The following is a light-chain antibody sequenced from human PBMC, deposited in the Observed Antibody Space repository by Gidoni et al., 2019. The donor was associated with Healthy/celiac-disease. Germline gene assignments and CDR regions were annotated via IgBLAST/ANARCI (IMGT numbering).Light chain of an antibody. CDR2: DAS. J-gene: IGKJ5*01. CDR1: QSVSSY. CDR3: QQRSNWPSIT. Sequence: EIVLTQSQSTLSLSPRERATLSCSASQSVSSYLAWYQQKPGQAHRLLIYDASNRATGIPARFSGSGSGTDFTLTISSLEPEDFAVYYCQQRSNWPSITFGQGTRLEIK. V-gene: IGKV3-11*01.